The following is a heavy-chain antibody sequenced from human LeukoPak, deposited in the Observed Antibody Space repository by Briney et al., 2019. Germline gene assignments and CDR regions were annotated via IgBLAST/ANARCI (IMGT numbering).Heavy chain of an antibody. D-gene: IGHD6-6*01. V-gene: IGHV1-69*05. CDR3: ARSYSSSSLGAFDI. CDR1: GGFFNTYA. J-gene: IGHJ3*02. Sequence: GASVKVSCKASGGFFNTYAISWVRQAPGQGLDWMGGIIPMFGTTNYAQKLQGRVTMTTDTSTSTAYMELRSLRSDDTAVYYCARSYSSSSLGAFDIWGQGTMVTVSS. CDR2: IIPMFGTT.